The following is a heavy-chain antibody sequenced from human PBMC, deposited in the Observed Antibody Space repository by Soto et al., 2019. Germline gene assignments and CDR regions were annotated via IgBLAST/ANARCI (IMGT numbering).Heavy chain of an antibody. D-gene: IGHD3-10*01. CDR3: ARGFFGSGSFYADWYFDL. J-gene: IGHJ2*01. V-gene: IGHV3-7*05. CDR1: GFSLSSHW. Sequence: EVQLVESGGGLVQPGGSLRLSCVGSGFSLSSHWMSGVRQAPGKGLEWVANIKQDGSEQDYADSVKGRFTISRDNAKSSVFLRLNSLRAEDTAVFYCARGFFGSGSFYADWYFDLWGRGTLVTVSS. CDR2: IKQDGSEQ.